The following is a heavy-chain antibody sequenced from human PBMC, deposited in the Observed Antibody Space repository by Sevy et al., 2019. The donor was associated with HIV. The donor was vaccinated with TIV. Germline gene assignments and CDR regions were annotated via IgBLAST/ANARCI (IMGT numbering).Heavy chain of an antibody. CDR3: ASKGGSRPNGAFDT. V-gene: IGHV3-7*01. D-gene: IGHD3-10*01. J-gene: IGHJ3*02. CDR2: IKPDGSEK. CDR1: GFSFSWYW. Sequence: GGSLRPSCAASGFSFSWYWMSWVRQTPEKGLEWVANIKPDGSEKNYVDSVKGRFTVSRDNAKNSLYLQMNSLRVEDTAVYYCASKGGSRPNGAFDTWGQGTMVTVSS.